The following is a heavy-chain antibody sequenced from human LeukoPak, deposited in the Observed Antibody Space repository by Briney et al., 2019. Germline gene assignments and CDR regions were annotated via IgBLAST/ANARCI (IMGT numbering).Heavy chain of an antibody. CDR3: ARLWGAARPPG. CDR1: GGSFSGYY. V-gene: IGHV4-34*01. Sequence: PSETLSLTCAVYGGSFSGYYWSWIRQPPGKGLEWIGEINHSGSTNYNPSLKSRVTISVDTSKNQFSLKLSSVTAADTAVYYCARLWGAARPPGWGQGTLVTVSS. D-gene: IGHD3-16*01. CDR2: INHSGST. J-gene: IGHJ4*02.